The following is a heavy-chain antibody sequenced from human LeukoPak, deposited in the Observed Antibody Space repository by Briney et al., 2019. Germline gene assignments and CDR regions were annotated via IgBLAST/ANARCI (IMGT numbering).Heavy chain of an antibody. D-gene: IGHD2-15*01. CDR2: ISYDGSNK. CDR3: SRTGYFDI. Sequence: GRSLRLSCAASGFTFSSYGMHWVRQAPGKGLEWVAVISYDGSNKYYADSVKGRFTISRDNSKNSLSLQMNSLRAEDTAVFYCSRTGYFDIWGQGTMVTVSS. CDR1: GFTFSSYG. J-gene: IGHJ3*02. V-gene: IGHV3-30*03.